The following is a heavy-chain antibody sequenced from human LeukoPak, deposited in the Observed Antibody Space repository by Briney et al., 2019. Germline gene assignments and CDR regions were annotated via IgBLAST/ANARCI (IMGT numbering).Heavy chain of an antibody. J-gene: IGHJ6*02. CDR1: GFTFNSYG. Sequence: PGGSLRLSCAASGFTFNSYGMHWVRQAPGKGLEWVAVISHDGSRKHYADSVKGRFTISRDDSKSTLYLQMNGLTAEDTAVYYGVKDRFLGAYGMEVWGRGTTVTVSS. V-gene: IGHV3-30*18. CDR3: VKDRFLGAYGMEV. D-gene: IGHD3-3*01. CDR2: ISHDGSRK.